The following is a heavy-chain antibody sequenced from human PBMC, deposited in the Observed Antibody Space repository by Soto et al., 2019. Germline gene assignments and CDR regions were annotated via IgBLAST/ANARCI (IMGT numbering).Heavy chain of an antibody. CDR2: IYYNGNT. V-gene: IGHV4-4*07. J-gene: IGHJ4*01. D-gene: IGHD3-3*01. CDR1: GGSISRNY. Sequence: SETLSLTCIVSGGSISRNYWSWIRLPAGKGLEWIGCIYYNGNTNYNPSLKRRVTMSVDTSKNQFSLNVSSVTAAEKAMEYCGRKKAPEWPRCLDYGGLGTLVTVSS. CDR3: GRKKAPEWPRCLDY.